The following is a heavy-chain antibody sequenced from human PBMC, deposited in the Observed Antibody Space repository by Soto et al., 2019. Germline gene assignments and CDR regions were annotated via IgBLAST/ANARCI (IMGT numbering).Heavy chain of an antibody. Sequence: QVQLQESGPGLVKPSQTLSLTCTVSGGSISSGGYYWSWIRQHPGKGLEWIGYIYYSGSTYYNPALKSRVTRSVDTSKNQFSLKLSSVTAADTAVYYCARIKVSRDYDFDLWGRGTLVTVSS. V-gene: IGHV4-31*03. CDR1: GGSISSGGYY. CDR2: IYYSGST. CDR3: ARIKVSRDYDFDL. J-gene: IGHJ2*01. D-gene: IGHD3-3*01.